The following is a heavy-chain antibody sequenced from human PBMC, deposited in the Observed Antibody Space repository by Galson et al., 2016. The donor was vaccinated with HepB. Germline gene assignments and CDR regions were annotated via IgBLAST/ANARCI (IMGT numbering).Heavy chain of an antibody. Sequence: TLSLTCSVSGGSISGGDYYWSWIRQPPGKGLEWIGYIYCTGNTYYNPSLRSRITISVDTSKNQFSLRLSSVTAADTAVYYCARGYYDFWSGSRSLDCWGQGTLVTVSS. CDR3: ARGYYDFWSGSRSLDC. J-gene: IGHJ4*02. D-gene: IGHD3-3*01. V-gene: IGHV4-30-4*01. CDR2: IYCTGNT. CDR1: GGSISGGDYY.